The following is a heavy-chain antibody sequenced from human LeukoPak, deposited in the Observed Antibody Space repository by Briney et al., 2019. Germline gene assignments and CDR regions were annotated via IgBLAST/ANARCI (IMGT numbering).Heavy chain of an antibody. CDR1: GGTFSSYA. Sequence: SVKVSCKASGGTFSSYAISWVRQAPGQGLEWMGGIIPIFGTANYAQKFQGRVTITADESTSTAYMELSSLRSEDTAVYYCARGGGSSWYYVSENNWFDPWGQGTLVTVSS. CDR2: IIPIFGTA. D-gene: IGHD6-13*01. V-gene: IGHV1-69*01. J-gene: IGHJ5*02. CDR3: ARGGGSSWYYVSENNWFDP.